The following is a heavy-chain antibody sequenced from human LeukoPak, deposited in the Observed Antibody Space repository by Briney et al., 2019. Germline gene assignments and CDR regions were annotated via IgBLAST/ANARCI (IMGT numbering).Heavy chain of an antibody. V-gene: IGHV3-30-3*01. CDR3: ARGPRQWLVPRGAFDI. J-gene: IGHJ3*02. CDR1: GFTFNKYA. D-gene: IGHD6-19*01. CDR2: ISYDGSNK. Sequence: GKSLRLSCAASGFTFNKYALHWVRQAPGKGLEWVAVISYDGSNKYYADSVKGRFTISRDNSKNTLYLQMNSLRAEDTAVYYCARGPRQWLVPRGAFDIWGQGTMVTVSS.